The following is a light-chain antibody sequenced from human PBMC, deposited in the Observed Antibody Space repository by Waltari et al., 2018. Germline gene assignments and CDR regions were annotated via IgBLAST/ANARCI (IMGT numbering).Light chain of an antibody. CDR1: QRISSW. V-gene: IGKV1-5*03. CDR3: QQYNSYSRT. Sequence: DIQMTQSPSTLSASVGDRVTITCRASQRISSWLAWYQQQPGKAPKLLIYKASSLESGVTSRFSGSGSGTEFTLTISSLQPDDFATYYCQQYNSYSRTFGQGTKVEIK. J-gene: IGKJ1*01. CDR2: KAS.